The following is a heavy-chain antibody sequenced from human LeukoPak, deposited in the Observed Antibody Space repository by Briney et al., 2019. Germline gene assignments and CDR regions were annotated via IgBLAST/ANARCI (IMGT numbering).Heavy chain of an antibody. D-gene: IGHD3-10*01. J-gene: IGHJ6*03. CDR1: GFTFSTFG. CDR3: ARARRSLWFGELDYYYYYYMDV. Sequence: PGGSLRLSCAASGFTFSTFGMNWVRQAPGKGLEWVSFISSSSSYIYYADSVKGRFTISRDNAKNSLYLQMNSLRAEDTAVYYCARARRSLWFGELDYYYYYYMDVWGKGTTVTISS. CDR2: ISSSSSYI. V-gene: IGHV3-21*01.